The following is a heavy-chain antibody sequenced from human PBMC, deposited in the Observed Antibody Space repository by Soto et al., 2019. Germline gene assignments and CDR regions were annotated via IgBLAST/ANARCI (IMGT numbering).Heavy chain of an antibody. Sequence: QVQLVQSGAEVKKPGSSVKVSCKASGGTFSSYAISWVRQAPGQGLEWMGGIIPIFVTANYAQKFQGRVTITADESTNTAYMELSSLRSEDTAVYYCARRGVATLGVEWGMDVWGQGTTVTVSS. CDR2: IIPIFVTA. CDR1: GGTFSSYA. D-gene: IGHD5-12*01. V-gene: IGHV1-69*12. CDR3: ARRGVATLGVEWGMDV. J-gene: IGHJ6*02.